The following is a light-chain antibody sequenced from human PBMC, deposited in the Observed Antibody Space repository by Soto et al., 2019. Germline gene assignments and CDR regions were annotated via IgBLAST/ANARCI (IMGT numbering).Light chain of an antibody. V-gene: IGKV3-20*01. CDR1: QSVTTR. J-gene: IGKJ5*01. CDR2: GAS. CDR3: QQYGGSPIT. Sequence: IVLTQAPGTLSLSPGARVTLSCRASQSVTTRLAWYQHKPGQAPTLLMSGASNRASGVPVRFSGSGSGTDFTLTITRLEPEDFALYYCQQYGGSPITFGLGTRLEI.